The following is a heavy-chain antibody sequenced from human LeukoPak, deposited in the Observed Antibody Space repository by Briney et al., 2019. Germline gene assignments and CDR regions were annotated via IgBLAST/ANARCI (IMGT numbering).Heavy chain of an antibody. Sequence: GESLKISCKASGYSFTSYWIGWVRHMPGKGLEWMGIIDPSDSDTRYTPSIQGQVTISADRSLSTAYLQWYSLEASDTAMYYCARQTAMGRSGDYWGQGTLVTVSS. D-gene: IGHD5-18*01. CDR3: ARQTAMGRSGDY. CDR1: GYSFTSYW. J-gene: IGHJ4*02. CDR2: IDPSDSDT. V-gene: IGHV5-51*01.